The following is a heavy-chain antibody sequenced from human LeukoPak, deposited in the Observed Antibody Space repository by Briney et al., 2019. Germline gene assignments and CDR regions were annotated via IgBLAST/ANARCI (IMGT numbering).Heavy chain of an antibody. CDR1: GYTFTSYD. CDR3: ARGGYTYGYGH. J-gene: IGHJ4*02. CDR2: SSTNNRNT. D-gene: IGHD5-18*01. Sequence: ASVKVSCKASGYTFTSYDISWVRQAPGQGLEWVGWSSTNNRNTNYAQKLQGRVTMTTDTSTSTDYMELRSLRFDDAAVYYCARGGYTYGYGHWGQGTLVTVSS. V-gene: IGHV1-18*01.